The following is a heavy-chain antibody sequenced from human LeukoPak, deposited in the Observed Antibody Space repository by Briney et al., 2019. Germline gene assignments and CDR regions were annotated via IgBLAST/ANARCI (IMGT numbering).Heavy chain of an antibody. J-gene: IGHJ4*02. Sequence: PGGSLRLSCAASGFTFSSYAMSWVRQAPGKGLEWVSGISSSGSSTYYEDSVKGRFTISRDNSKNTLYLQMNSLRAEDTAVYYCAKKLQFYASTDYFDYWGQGTLVTVPS. CDR3: AKKLQFYASTDYFDY. CDR2: ISSSGSST. D-gene: IGHD2/OR15-2a*01. V-gene: IGHV3-23*01. CDR1: GFTFSSYA.